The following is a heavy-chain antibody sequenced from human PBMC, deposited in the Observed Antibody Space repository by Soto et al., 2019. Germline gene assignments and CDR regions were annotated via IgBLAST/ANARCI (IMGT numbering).Heavy chain of an antibody. J-gene: IGHJ4*02. Sequence: SETLSLTCTVSTDSSSFTNSYWGWIRQPPGKGLQWIGSSSYNGGTFYNPSLKGRVVISFDTSKKQSSLQVTSVTAADTAVYFCARHRIEVVWRGFDLWGQGSPVTVSS. CDR2: SSYNGGT. CDR1: TDSSSFTNSY. D-gene: IGHD3-10*01. V-gene: IGHV4-39*01. CDR3: ARHRIEVVWRGFDL.